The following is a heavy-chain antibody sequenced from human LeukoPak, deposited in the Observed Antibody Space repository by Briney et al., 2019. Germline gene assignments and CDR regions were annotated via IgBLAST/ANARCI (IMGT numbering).Heavy chain of an antibody. D-gene: IGHD5-12*01. CDR2: VSSRSSHM. J-gene: IGHJ4*02. CDR1: GFTVSGYS. Sequence: GGSLRLSCAASGFTVSGYSMSWVRQAPGKGLEWVSSVSSRSSHMYYVDSVKGRFTISRDNSKNSLYLQMNSLRAEDTAMYFCVRCSEYDSEFDYWGQGTLVTVSS. V-gene: IGHV3-21*04. CDR3: VRCSEYDSEFDY.